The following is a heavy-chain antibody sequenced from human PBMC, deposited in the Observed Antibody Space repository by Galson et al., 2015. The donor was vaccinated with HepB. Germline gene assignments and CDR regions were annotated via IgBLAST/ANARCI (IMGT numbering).Heavy chain of an antibody. CDR1: GGSISSSNW. Sequence: ETLSLTCAVSGGSISSSNWWSWVRQPPGKGLEWIGEIYHSGSTNYNPSLKSRVTISVDKSKNQFSLKLSPVTAADTAVYYCARFTGVVGATTGFDYWGQGTLVTVSS. D-gene: IGHD1-26*01. CDR3: ARFTGVVGATTGFDY. J-gene: IGHJ4*02. CDR2: IYHSGST. V-gene: IGHV4-4*02.